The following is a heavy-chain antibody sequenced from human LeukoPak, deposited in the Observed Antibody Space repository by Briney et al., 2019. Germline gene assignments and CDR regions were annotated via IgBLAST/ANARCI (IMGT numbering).Heavy chain of an antibody. J-gene: IGHJ6*02. D-gene: IGHD3-3*01. CDR2: MNPNSGNT. V-gene: IGHV1-8*01. CDR3: ARGESRRIFLRFLGSQGMDV. CDR1: GNTFTSYD. Sequence: GASVKVSCKASGNTFTSYDINGVRQATGQGLEWMGWMNPNSGNTGYAQKFQGRVTMTRNTSISTAYMELSSLRSEDTAVYYCARGESRRIFLRFLGSQGMDVWGQGTTVTVSS.